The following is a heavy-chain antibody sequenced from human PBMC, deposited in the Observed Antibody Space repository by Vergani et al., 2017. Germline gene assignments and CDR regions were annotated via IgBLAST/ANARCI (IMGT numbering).Heavy chain of an antibody. J-gene: IGHJ5*02. Sequence: VQLVESGGGVVQPGRSLRLSCAASGFNFPSFTMNWVRQAPGRGLEWISSIKFPPGEIFYADSVKGRFTISRDNAKNSLYLQMNSLRAEDTAVYYCARDGDPRPFDPWGQGTLVTVSS. CDR1: GFNFPSFT. CDR3: ARDGDPRPFDP. V-gene: IGHV3-21*01. CDR2: IKFPPGEI. D-gene: IGHD3-3*01.